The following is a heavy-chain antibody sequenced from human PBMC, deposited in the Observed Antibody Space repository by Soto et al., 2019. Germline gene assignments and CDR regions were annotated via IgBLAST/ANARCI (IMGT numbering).Heavy chain of an antibody. V-gene: IGHV4-59*01. CDR2: IYYSGST. J-gene: IGHJ4*02. CDR1: GGSISSYY. D-gene: IGHD4-17*01. Sequence: QVQLQESGPGLVKPSETLSLTCTVSGGSISSYYWSWIRQPPGKGLEWIGYIYYSGSTNYNPSLKSRVRISVDSSKNQFSRRLSAVTAADTAVYYCARRYGAAFDYWGQGPLVTVSS. CDR3: ARRYGAAFDY.